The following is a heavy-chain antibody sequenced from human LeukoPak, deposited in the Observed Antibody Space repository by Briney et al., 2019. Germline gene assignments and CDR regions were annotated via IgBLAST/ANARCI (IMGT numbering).Heavy chain of an antibody. J-gene: IGHJ4*02. CDR1: GFTFSNAW. V-gene: IGHV3-15*01. Sequence: GGSLRLSCAGSGFTFSNAWMSWVRQAPGKGLEWVGHIKRKSDGGTTDYAAPVKDRFIISRDDSKSTLNLQMNSLKIEDTAIYYCVKDEDGGNPFDYWDQGTLVTVSS. CDR3: VKDEDGGNPFDY. CDR2: IKRKSDGGTT. D-gene: IGHD4-23*01.